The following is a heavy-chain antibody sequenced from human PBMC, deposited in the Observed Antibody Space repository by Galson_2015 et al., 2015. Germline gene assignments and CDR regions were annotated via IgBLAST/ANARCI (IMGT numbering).Heavy chain of an antibody. V-gene: IGHV3-48*02. CDR1: AFTLSTSP. J-gene: IGHJ4*02. Sequence: SPRPPPAPPAFTLSTSPITSPRHPPFNKPNKHTNIIITSSSIYYADSVNGRFTISRDNAKNSLYLQMYSLTDEDTAVYYCATDPPGGDFPFDYWGQGTLVTVSS. CDR3: ATDPPGGDFPFDY. D-gene: IGHD2-21*02. CDR2: IIITSSSI.